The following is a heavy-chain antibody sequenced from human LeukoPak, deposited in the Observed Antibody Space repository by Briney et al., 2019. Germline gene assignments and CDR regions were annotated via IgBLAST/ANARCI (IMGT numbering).Heavy chain of an antibody. CDR2: IYYSGRT. CDR1: GGSISSYY. V-gene: IGHV4-59*08. J-gene: IGHJ1*01. Sequence: SETLSLTCTVSGGSISSYYWSWIRQPPGKGLEWIGYIYYSGRTNYNPSLKSRVTISVDTSKNQFSLKLSSVTAADTAVYYCARIKEEYFQHWGQGTLVTVSS. CDR3: ARIKEEYFQH.